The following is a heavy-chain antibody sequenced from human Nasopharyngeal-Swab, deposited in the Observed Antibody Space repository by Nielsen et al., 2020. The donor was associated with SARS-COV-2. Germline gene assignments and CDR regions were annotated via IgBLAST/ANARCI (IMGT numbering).Heavy chain of an antibody. Sequence: GGSLRLSCAASGFTFDSYTMNWIRQAPGKGLEWVSAISSGPGTSTYYADSVKGRFTISRDNSKNTLYLQMNSLRAGDTAVYYCAKERLTFGSGSYPDYWGQGTLVTVSS. CDR3: AKERLTFGSGSYPDY. CDR2: ISSGPGTST. V-gene: IGHV3-23*01. CDR1: GFTFDSYT. D-gene: IGHD3-10*01. J-gene: IGHJ4*02.